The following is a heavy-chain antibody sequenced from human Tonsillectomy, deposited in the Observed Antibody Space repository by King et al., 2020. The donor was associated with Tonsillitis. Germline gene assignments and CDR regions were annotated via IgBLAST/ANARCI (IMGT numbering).Heavy chain of an antibody. V-gene: IGHV3-48*03. J-gene: IGHJ6*03. D-gene: IGHD3-10*01. CDR2: IDVSGSII. CDR3: ARGAGLAHYYYYMDV. Sequence: VQLVESGGGLVQPGGSLRLSCAASGFTFSSYEVNWVRQAPGKGLEWVSYIDVSGSIIYYADSVQGRFTISRDNAKHSLYLQMNSLRADDTAVYYCARGAGLAHYYYYMDVWGKGTTVTVSS. CDR1: GFTFSSYE.